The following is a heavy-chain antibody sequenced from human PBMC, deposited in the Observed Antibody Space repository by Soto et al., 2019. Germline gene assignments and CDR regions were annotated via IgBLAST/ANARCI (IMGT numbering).Heavy chain of an antibody. CDR2: INHSGST. Sequence: SETLSLTCAVSGGSISSGGYSWSWIRQPPGKGLEWIGYINHSGSTYYNPSLKSRVTISVDTSKNQSSLKLSSVTAADTAVYYCARAKKHRLGGDCYNYWGQGTLVTVSS. CDR3: ARAKKHRLGGDCYNY. J-gene: IGHJ4*02. V-gene: IGHV4-30-2*01. CDR1: GGSISSGGYS. D-gene: IGHD2-21*02.